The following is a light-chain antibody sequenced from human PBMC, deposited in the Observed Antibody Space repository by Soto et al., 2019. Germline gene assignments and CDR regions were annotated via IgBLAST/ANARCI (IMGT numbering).Light chain of an antibody. CDR1: SSDVGAYNS. CDR2: DVN. J-gene: IGLJ2*01. Sequence: QSVLTQPASVSGSPGQSITISCTGSSSDVGAYNSVSWFQQHTGKVPKFIIYDVNNRPSGISNRFSGSKSGHTASLTISGLQAEDEADYYCASYTTSNTVVFGGGTKVTVL. V-gene: IGLV2-14*03. CDR3: ASYTTSNTVV.